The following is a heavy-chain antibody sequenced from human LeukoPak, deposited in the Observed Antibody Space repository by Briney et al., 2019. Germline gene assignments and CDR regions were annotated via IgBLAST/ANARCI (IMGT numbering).Heavy chain of an antibody. D-gene: IGHD5-18*01. Sequence: GASVKVSCKASGYIFTSYFMHWVRQAPGQGLEWVGLINPIGGSTRYAQKFQGRVTMTRDMSTSTVYMELSSLRSEDTAVYYCARALPHRRLMDTTMEQHWFDPWGQGTLVTVSS. CDR3: ARALPHRRLMDTTMEQHWFDP. J-gene: IGHJ5*02. V-gene: IGHV1-46*01. CDR1: GYIFTSYF. CDR2: INPIGGST.